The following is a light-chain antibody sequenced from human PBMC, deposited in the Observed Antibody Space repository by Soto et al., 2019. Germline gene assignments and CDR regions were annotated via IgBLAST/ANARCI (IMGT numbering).Light chain of an antibody. J-gene: IGLJ2*01. CDR1: NIGSKS. CDR2: YDS. CDR3: QVWDSSSDHHVV. Sequence: SSDLTQPPSVSVAPGKTARITCGGNNIGSKSVHWYQQKPGQAPVLVIYYDSDRPSGIPERFSGSNSGNTATLTISRVEAGDEADYYCQVWDSSSDHHVVFGGGTKLTVL. V-gene: IGLV3-21*04.